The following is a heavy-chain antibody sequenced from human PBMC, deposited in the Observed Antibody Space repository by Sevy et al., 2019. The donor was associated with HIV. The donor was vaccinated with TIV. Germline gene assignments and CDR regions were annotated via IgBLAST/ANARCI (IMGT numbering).Heavy chain of an antibody. J-gene: IGHJ6*02. CDR3: AGGTTLRGYSYGLYGMDV. CDR2: MNPNGGNT. Sequence: ASVKVSCKASGYTFTSYDINWVRQATGQGLEWMGWMNPNGGNTGYAQKFQGRVTMTRNTSISTAYMELSSLRSEDTAVYYCAGGTTLRGYSYGLYGMDVWGQGTTVTVSS. D-gene: IGHD5-18*01. V-gene: IGHV1-8*01. CDR1: GYTFTSYD.